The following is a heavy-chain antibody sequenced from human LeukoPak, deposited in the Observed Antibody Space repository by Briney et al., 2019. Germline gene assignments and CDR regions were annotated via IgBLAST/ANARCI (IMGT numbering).Heavy chain of an antibody. V-gene: IGHV3-11*01. CDR2: ISSSGSTI. CDR1: GFTFSDYY. CDR3: ARMITRSGWYSLFDY. J-gene: IGHJ4*02. Sequence: GGSPRLSCAASGFTFSDYYMSWIRQAPGKGLEWVSYISSSGSTIYYADSVKGRFTISRDNAKNSLYLQMNSLRAEDTAVYYCARMITRSGWYSLFDYWGQGTLVTVSS. D-gene: IGHD6-19*01.